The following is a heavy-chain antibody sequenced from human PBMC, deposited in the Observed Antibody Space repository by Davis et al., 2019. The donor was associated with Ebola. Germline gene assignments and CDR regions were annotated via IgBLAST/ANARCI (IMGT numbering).Heavy chain of an antibody. CDR3: ASVLRFLEWLPQPYYYYGMDV. D-gene: IGHD3-3*01. Sequence: GESLKISCAASGFTFSSYSMDWVRQAPGKGLEWVSSISSSSSYIYYADSVKGRFTISRDNAKNSLYLQMNSLRAEDTAVYYCASVLRFLEWLPQPYYYYGMDVWGKGTTVTVSS. V-gene: IGHV3-21*01. J-gene: IGHJ6*04. CDR2: ISSSSSYI. CDR1: GFTFSSYS.